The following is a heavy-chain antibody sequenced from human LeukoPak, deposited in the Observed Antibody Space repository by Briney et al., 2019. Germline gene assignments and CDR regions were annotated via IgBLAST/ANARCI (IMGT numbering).Heavy chain of an antibody. CDR3: ARESGRIDSSGYYQSHYFDY. CDR1: GFSFSSYN. J-gene: IGHJ4*02. CDR2: ITTSSSYT. Sequence: GGSLRLSCEASGFSFSSYNMDWVRQTPGKGLEWISSITTSSSYTFYADSVKGRFTISRDNARNSLYLQMNSLTAEDTAVYYCARESGRIDSSGYYQSHYFDYWGQGALVTVSS. D-gene: IGHD3-22*01. V-gene: IGHV3-21*01.